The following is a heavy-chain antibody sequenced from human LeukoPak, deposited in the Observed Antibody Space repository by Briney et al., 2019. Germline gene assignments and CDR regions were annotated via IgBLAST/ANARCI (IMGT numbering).Heavy chain of an antibody. D-gene: IGHD6-19*01. CDR2: IYYSGST. CDR1: GGSISSYY. V-gene: IGHV4-59*08. Sequence: SETLSLTCSVSGGSISSYYWSWIRQPPGKGLEWIGYIYYSGSTNYNPSLKSRVTMSVDTSKNQFSLKLTSVTAADTAVYYCARLRPVAGYDAFDIWGHGTMVTVSS. J-gene: IGHJ3*02. CDR3: ARLRPVAGYDAFDI.